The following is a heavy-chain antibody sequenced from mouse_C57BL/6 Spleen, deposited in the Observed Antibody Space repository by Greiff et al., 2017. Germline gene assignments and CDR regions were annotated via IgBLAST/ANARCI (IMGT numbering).Heavy chain of an antibody. D-gene: IGHD1-1*01. J-gene: IGHJ1*03. CDR2: IDPSDSYT. V-gene: IGHV1-69*01. CDR1: GYTFTSYW. CDR3: ARGPYGSSYGWYFDV. Sequence: VKLQESGAELVMPGASVKLSCKASGYTFTSYWMHWVKQRPGQGLEWIGEIDPSDSYTNYNQKFKGKSTLTVDKSSSTAYMQLSSLTSEDSAVYYCARGPYGSSYGWYFDVWGTGTTVTVSS.